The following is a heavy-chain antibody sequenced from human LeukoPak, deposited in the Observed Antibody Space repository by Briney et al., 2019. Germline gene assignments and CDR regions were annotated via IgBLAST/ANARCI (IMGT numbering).Heavy chain of an antibody. D-gene: IGHD3-22*01. Sequence: SETLPLTCTVSGGSISSYYWSWIRQPAGKGLEWIGRIYTSGSTNYNPSLKSRVTMSVDTSKNQFSLKLSSVTAADTAVYYCARGYYDSSGYLYWYFDLWGRGTLVTVSS. J-gene: IGHJ2*01. CDR3: ARGYYDSSGYLYWYFDL. V-gene: IGHV4-4*07. CDR2: IYTSGST. CDR1: GGSISSYY.